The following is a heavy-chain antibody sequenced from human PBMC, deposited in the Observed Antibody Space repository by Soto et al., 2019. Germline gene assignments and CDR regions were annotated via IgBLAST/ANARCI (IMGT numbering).Heavy chain of an antibody. Sequence: ASVKVSCKASGYTFTGYYMHWVRQAPGQGLEWMGWINPNSGGTNYAQKFQGWVTMTRDTSISTAYMELSRLRSDDTAVYYCARANLGSYDAFDIWGQGTMVTVSS. J-gene: IGHJ3*02. CDR1: GYTFTGYY. CDR3: ARANLGSYDAFDI. V-gene: IGHV1-2*04. CDR2: INPNSGGT. D-gene: IGHD1-26*01.